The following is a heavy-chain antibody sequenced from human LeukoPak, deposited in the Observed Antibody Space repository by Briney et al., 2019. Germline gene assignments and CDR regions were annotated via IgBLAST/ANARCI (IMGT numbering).Heavy chain of an antibody. CDR1: GYTFISYD. J-gene: IGHJ4*02. CDR3: AREKSRYPYGYNY. CDR2: ISAYNGNK. V-gene: IGHV1-18*01. Sequence: ASVMVSCKAFGYTFISYDINWVRQAPGQGLEWMGWISAYNGNKNYAQEFQGRVTMTTDTSTSTAYMELRSLRSDDTAVYYCAREKSRYPYGYNYWGQGTLVTVSS. D-gene: IGHD5-18*01.